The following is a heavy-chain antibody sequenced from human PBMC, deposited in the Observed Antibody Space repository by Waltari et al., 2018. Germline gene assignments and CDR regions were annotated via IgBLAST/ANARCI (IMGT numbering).Heavy chain of an antibody. CDR2: INTNTGNP. Sequence: QVQLEQSGSELKKPGASVKVSCKASGYTFTTSPINWVRQAPGQGLEWMGWINTNTGNPTFAQGFTGRFLFSLDTSVSTAYLQIRSLKAEDTAVYYCARDIWDSTDYYYYGMDVWGQGTTVTVSS. V-gene: IGHV7-4-1*02. J-gene: IGHJ6*02. D-gene: IGHD1-26*01. CDR1: GYTFTTSP. CDR3: ARDIWDSTDYYYYGMDV.